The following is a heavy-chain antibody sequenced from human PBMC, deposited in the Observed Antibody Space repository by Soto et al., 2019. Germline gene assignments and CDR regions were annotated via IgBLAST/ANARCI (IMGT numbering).Heavy chain of an antibody. V-gene: IGHV4-59*01. CDR2: IYYSGST. Sequence: SETLSLTCTVSGGSISSYYWSWIRQPPGKGLEWIGYIYYSGSTNYNPSLKSRVTISVDTSKNQFSLKLSSVTAADTAVYYCARHRYSGYDVFDYWGQGTLVTVSS. CDR3: ARHRYSGYDVFDY. J-gene: IGHJ4*02. D-gene: IGHD5-12*01. CDR1: GGSISSYY.